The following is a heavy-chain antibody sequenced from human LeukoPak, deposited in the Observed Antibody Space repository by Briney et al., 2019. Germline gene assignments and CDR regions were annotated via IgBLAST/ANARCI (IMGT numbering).Heavy chain of an antibody. CDR3: AKPTKYSSSSGAFDY. D-gene: IGHD6-6*01. CDR1: GFTFSSYA. Sequence: GGSLRLSCAASGFTFSSYAMSWVRQAPGKGLEWVSAISGSGGSTYYADSVKGRFTISRDNSKNTLYLQMSSLRAEDTAVYYCAKPTKYSSSSGAFDYWGQGTLVTVSS. CDR2: ISGSGGST. J-gene: IGHJ4*02. V-gene: IGHV3-23*01.